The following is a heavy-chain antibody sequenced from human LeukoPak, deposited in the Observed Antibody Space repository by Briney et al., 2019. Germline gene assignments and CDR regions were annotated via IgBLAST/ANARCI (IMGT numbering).Heavy chain of an antibody. CDR2: IKQDGSEK. Sequence: GGSLRLSCAASGFTFSSYWMSWVRQAPGKGLEWVANIKQDGSEKYYVDSVKGRFTISRDNAKNSLYLQMNSLRAEDTAVYYCARAVVPAAMPFENWFDPWGQGTLVTVSS. V-gene: IGHV3-7*04. D-gene: IGHD2-2*01. CDR1: GFTFSSYW. CDR3: ARAVVPAAMPFENWFDP. J-gene: IGHJ5*02.